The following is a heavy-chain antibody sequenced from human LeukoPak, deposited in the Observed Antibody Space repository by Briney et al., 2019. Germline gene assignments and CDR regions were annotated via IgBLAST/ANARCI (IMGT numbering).Heavy chain of an antibody. V-gene: IGHV3-20*04. Sequence: GGSLRLSCVASGFTFDDYGMSWVRQAPGKGLEWVSGINWNGGSTGYADSVKGRFTISRDNAKNSLYLQMNSLRAEDTALYYCARGTLKAAATDFDYWGQGTLVTVSS. CDR1: GFTFDDYG. J-gene: IGHJ4*02. CDR2: INWNGGST. D-gene: IGHD6-13*01. CDR3: ARGTLKAAATDFDY.